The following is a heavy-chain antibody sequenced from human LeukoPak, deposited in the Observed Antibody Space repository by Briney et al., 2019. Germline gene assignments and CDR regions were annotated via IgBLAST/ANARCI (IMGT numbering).Heavy chain of an antibody. V-gene: IGHV3-74*01. CDR1: GFTFSSYW. J-gene: IGHJ3*02. Sequence: PGGSLRLSCAASGFTFSSYWMHWVRQAPGKGLVWVSRINSDGSSTNYADSVKGRFTISKDNAKNTPYLQMNSLRAEDTAVYYCARDLIAAPGTDAFDIWGQGTMVTVSS. D-gene: IGHD6-13*01. CDR3: ARDLIAAPGTDAFDI. CDR2: INSDGSST.